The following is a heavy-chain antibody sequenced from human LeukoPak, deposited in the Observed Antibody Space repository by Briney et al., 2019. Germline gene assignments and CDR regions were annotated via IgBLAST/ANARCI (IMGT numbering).Heavy chain of an antibody. CDR1: GFTFSSYS. D-gene: IGHD1-1*01. Sequence: GGSLRLSCVASGFTFSSYSMNWVRQAPGKGLEWVSSISSSSSYKYYTDSVKGRFTISRDNAKNSLYLQFNSLRAEDTAVYYCARSAAGTYYWGQGTLVTVSS. CDR2: ISSSSSYK. J-gene: IGHJ4*02. V-gene: IGHV3-21*01. CDR3: ARSAAGTYY.